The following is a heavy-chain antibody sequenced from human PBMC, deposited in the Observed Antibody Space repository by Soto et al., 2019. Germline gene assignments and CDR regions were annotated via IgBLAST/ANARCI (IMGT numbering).Heavy chain of an antibody. CDR1: GFTFSRYG. Sequence: GGSLRLSCAASGFTFSRYGISWVRQAPGKGLEWVSCISSSSYISYADSVKGRFTISRDNAKNSLYLQMNSLRAEDTAVYYCARDLQRLYYDFWSGYYPAPFDYWGQGTLVTVSS. CDR3: ARDLQRLYYDFWSGYYPAPFDY. CDR2: ISSSSYI. D-gene: IGHD3-3*01. J-gene: IGHJ4*02. V-gene: IGHV3-21*01.